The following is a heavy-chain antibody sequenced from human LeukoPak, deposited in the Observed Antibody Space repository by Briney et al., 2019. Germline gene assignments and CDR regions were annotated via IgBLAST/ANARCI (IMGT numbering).Heavy chain of an antibody. J-gene: IGHJ4*02. V-gene: IGHV3-21*01. CDR2: ISSSSSYI. CDR1: GFTFSSYS. CDR3: AGDIDYGSGSSDY. Sequence: PGGSLRLSCAASGFTFSSYSMNWVRQAPGKGLEWVSSISSSSSYIYYADSVKGRFTISRDNAKNSLYLQMNSLRAEDTAVYYCAGDIDYGSGSSDYWGQGTLVTVSS. D-gene: IGHD3-10*01.